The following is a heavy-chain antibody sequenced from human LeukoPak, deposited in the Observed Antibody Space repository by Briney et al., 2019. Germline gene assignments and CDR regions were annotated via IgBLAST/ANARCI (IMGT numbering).Heavy chain of an antibody. CDR2: ISSITSYI. V-gene: IGHV3-21*01. CDR1: GFTFSSYT. Sequence: GGSLRLSCAASGFTFSSYTMNWVRQAPGKGLEWVSSISSITSYIYYADSVKGRFTISRDNAKNSLYLRMNSLRAEDTAVYYCARDRYGDYSIDYWGQGTLVTVSS. CDR3: ARDRYGDYSIDY. D-gene: IGHD4-17*01. J-gene: IGHJ4*02.